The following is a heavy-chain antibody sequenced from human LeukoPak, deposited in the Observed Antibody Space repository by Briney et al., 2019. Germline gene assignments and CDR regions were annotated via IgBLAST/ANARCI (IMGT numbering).Heavy chain of an antibody. J-gene: IGHJ4*02. CDR1: GYTFTTYG. CDR3: ARTTAICSSTFCYRWGFDY. D-gene: IGHD2-2*02. V-gene: IGHV7-4-1*02. Sequence: GASVKVSCKASGYTFTTYGMNWVRQAPGQGLEWMGWINTDTGNPTYAQGFTGRFVFSLDTSVSTAYLQISSLKAEDTAVYYCARTTAICSSTFCYRWGFDYWGQGTLVTVSS. CDR2: INTDTGNP.